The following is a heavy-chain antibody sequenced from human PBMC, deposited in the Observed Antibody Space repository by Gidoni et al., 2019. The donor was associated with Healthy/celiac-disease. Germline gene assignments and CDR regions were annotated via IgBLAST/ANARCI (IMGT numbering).Heavy chain of an antibody. CDR1: GGTFSSYA. CDR2: IIPIFGTA. V-gene: IGHV1-69*01. CDR3: ARARKGIVATILDAFDI. D-gene: IGHD5-12*01. Sequence: QVQLVQSGAEVKKPGSSVKVSCKASGGTFSSYAISWVRQAPGQGLEWMGGIIPIFGTANYAQKFQGRVTITAGESTSTAYMELSSLRSEDTAVYYCARARKGIVATILDAFDIWGQGTMVTVSS. J-gene: IGHJ3*02.